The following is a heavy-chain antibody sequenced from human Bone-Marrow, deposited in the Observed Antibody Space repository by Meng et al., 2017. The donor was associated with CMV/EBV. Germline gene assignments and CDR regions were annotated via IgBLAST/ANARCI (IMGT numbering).Heavy chain of an antibody. CDR2: ISYDGSNK. CDR3: AKDMKGYCSDNSCYTEGMDV. CDR1: GFTFSSYA. J-gene: IGHJ6*02. Sequence: GESLKISCAASGFTFSSYAMHWVRQAPGKGLEWVAVISYDGSNKYYADSVKGRFTISRDNSKNTLYLQMNSLRTDDSALYHCAKDMKGYCSDNSCYTEGMDVWGQGTTVTVSS. D-gene: IGHD2-15*01. V-gene: IGHV3-30*04.